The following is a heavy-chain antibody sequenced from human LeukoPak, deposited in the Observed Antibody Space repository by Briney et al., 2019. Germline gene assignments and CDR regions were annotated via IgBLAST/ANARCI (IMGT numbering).Heavy chain of an antibody. Sequence: GGSLRLSCAASGFTVSSNYMSWVRQAPGKGLEWVSVIYSGGSTYYADSVKGRFTISRDNSKNTLYLQMNGLRAEDTAVYYCARGGGSGSYYKFDYWGQGTLVTVSS. V-gene: IGHV3-66*02. J-gene: IGHJ4*02. CDR2: IYSGGST. D-gene: IGHD3-10*01. CDR1: GFTVSSNY. CDR3: ARGGGSGSYYKFDY.